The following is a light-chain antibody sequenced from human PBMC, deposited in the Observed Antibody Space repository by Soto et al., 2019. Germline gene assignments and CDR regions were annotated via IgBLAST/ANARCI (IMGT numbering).Light chain of an antibody. Sequence: QSALTQPPSASGTPGQRVTISCSGSSSNIGSNYVYWYQQLPGTAPKLLIYRNNQRPSGVPDRFSGSKSGTSASLAISGLRSEDEADYYCAAWDDSLSAWVFGGGTKVTVL. J-gene: IGLJ3*02. CDR2: RNN. CDR1: SSNIGSNY. CDR3: AAWDDSLSAWV. V-gene: IGLV1-47*01.